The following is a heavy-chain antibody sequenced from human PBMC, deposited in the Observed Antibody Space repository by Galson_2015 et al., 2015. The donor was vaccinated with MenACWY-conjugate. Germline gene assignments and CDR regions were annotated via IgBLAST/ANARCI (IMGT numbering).Heavy chain of an antibody. D-gene: IGHD3-16*02. Sequence: SVKVSCKASGCTFTSYAMHWVRQAPGQRLEWMGWINAGNGNTKYSQKFQGRVTITRDTSASTAYMELSSLRSEDTAVYYCAREGAFGGVIVMVGAFDIWGQGTMVTVSS. J-gene: IGHJ3*02. CDR2: INAGNGNT. V-gene: IGHV1-3*01. CDR3: AREGAFGGVIVMVGAFDI. CDR1: GCTFTSYA.